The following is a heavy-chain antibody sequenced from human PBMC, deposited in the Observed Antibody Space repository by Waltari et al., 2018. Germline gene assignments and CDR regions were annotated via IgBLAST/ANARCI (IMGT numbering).Heavy chain of an antibody. CDR1: GYTLTELS. V-gene: IGHV1-24*01. CDR2: FDPEDGET. Sequence: QVQLVQSGAEVKKPGASVKVSCKVSGYTLTELSMHWVRQAPGKGLEWMGGFDPEDGETIYAQKFQGRVTMTEDTSTDTAYMELSSLRSEDTVVYYCATVSRIAVVVAAGLFAFDIWGQGTMVTVSS. D-gene: IGHD2-15*01. CDR3: ATVSRIAVVVAAGLFAFDI. J-gene: IGHJ3*02.